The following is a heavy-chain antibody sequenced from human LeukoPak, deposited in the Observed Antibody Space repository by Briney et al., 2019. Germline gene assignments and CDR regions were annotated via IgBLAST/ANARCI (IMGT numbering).Heavy chain of an antibody. Sequence: GGSLRLSCAASGFTVSSNYMSWARQAPGKGLEWVSVIYSGGSTYYADSVKGRFTISRDNSKNTLYLQMNSLRAEDTAVYYCARAMYYGSGSYNWFDPWGQGTLVTVSS. V-gene: IGHV3-53*01. CDR3: ARAMYYGSGSYNWFDP. CDR2: IYSGGST. CDR1: GFTVSSNY. D-gene: IGHD3-10*01. J-gene: IGHJ5*02.